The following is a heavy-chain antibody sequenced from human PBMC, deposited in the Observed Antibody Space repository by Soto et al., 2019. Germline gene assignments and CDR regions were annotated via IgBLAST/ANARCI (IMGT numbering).Heavy chain of an antibody. D-gene: IGHD2-15*01. Sequence: QLQLQESGSGLVKPSQTLSLTCAVSGGSISSRGYSWSWIRQPPGKGLEWIGYIYHSGSTYYNPSRKSXXTXSXXRSKNQFYLKLSSVTAADTAVYYCAREELSGYFDPWGQGTLVTVSS. J-gene: IGHJ5*02. CDR3: AREELSGYFDP. CDR2: IYHSGST. CDR1: GGSISSRGYS. V-gene: IGHV4-30-2*01.